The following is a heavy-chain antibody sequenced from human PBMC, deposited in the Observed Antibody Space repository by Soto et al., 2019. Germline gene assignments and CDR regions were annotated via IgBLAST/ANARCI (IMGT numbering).Heavy chain of an antibody. D-gene: IGHD3-3*01. V-gene: IGHV3-30-3*01. Sequence: QVQLVESGGGVVQPGRSLRLSCAASGFTFSSYAIHWVRQAPGKGLEWVAVISYDGSNKYYADSVKDRVTISRDNSKNTLYLHMNSLRAEDTAVYYCARDKRDLRFLEWSYYFDFWGQGTLVTVSS. CDR1: GFTFSSYA. CDR3: ARDKRDLRFLEWSYYFDF. CDR2: ISYDGSNK. J-gene: IGHJ4*02.